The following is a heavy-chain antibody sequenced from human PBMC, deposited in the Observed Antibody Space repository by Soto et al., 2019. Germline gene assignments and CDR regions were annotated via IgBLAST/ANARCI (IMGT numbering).Heavy chain of an antibody. V-gene: IGHV3-15*01. CDR2: IKNKTDGGIT. D-gene: IGHD3-3*01. CDR1: GFSFSKAW. Sequence: GGSLRLSCTASGFSFSKAWMSWVRLTPGKGLEWVGRIKNKTDGGITDYPAPVRDRFTISRDDSRSTLYLQMNSLKTEDTAVYYCITDPYYDFWSGYHFDYWGQGTLVTVSS. J-gene: IGHJ4*02. CDR3: ITDPYYDFWSGYHFDY.